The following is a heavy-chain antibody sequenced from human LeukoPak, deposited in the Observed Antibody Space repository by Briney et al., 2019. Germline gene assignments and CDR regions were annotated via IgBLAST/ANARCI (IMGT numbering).Heavy chain of an antibody. Sequence: PGGSLRLSCAASGFTFSSYAMSWVRRAPGKGLEWVSAISGSGGSTYYADSVKGRFTVSRDNSKSTLSLQMNSLRAEDTAIYYCATYRQVLLPFESWGQGTLVTVSS. CDR3: ATYRQVLLPFES. J-gene: IGHJ4*02. CDR1: GFTFSSYA. V-gene: IGHV3-23*01. D-gene: IGHD2-8*02. CDR2: ISGSGGST.